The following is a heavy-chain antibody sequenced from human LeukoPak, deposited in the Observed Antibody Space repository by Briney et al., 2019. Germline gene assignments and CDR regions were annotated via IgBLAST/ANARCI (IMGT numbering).Heavy chain of an antibody. CDR3: AKDFVGTGNFRGGDY. V-gene: IGHV3-30*02. CDR2: IRYDGSNK. D-gene: IGHD1-1*01. Sequence: PGGSLRLSCAASGFTFSSYGMHWVRQAPGKGLEWVAFIRYDGSNKYYADSVKGRFTISRDNAKNSLYLQMNSLRAEDTALYYCAKDFVGTGNFRGGDYWGQGTLVTVSS. J-gene: IGHJ4*02. CDR1: GFTFSSYG.